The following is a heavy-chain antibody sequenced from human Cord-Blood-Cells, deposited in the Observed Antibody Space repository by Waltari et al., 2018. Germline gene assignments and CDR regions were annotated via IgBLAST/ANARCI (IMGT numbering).Heavy chain of an antibody. CDR2: IWYDGSNK. CDR1: GFTFSSYG. D-gene: IGHD7-27*01. J-gene: IGHJ6*02. CDR3: ARYGLWGYYYYGMDV. V-gene: IGHV3-33*01. Sequence: QVQLVESGGGVVQPGRSLRLSCAASGFTFSSYGMHWVRQAPGKGLEWVAVIWYDGSNKYYADDVKGRFTISRDKSKNTLYLQMNSLRAEDTAVYYCARYGLWGYYYYGMDVWGQGTTVTVSS.